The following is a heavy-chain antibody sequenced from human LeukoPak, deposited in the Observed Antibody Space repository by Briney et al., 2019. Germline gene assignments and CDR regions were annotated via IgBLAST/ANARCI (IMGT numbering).Heavy chain of an antibody. J-gene: IGHJ5*02. CDR2: ISCSGGST. D-gene: IGHD1-1*01. Sequence: PGGSLRLSCTASGFTFSSYEMNWLRQAPGKGLEWVSAISCSGGSTYYADFVKRLFTISRDNSKHTLYLQINSLRADDTAVYYCARAKWNGPDCFDPWGQGTLVTVSS. CDR3: ARAKWNGPDCFDP. CDR1: GFTFSSYE. V-gene: IGHV3-23*01.